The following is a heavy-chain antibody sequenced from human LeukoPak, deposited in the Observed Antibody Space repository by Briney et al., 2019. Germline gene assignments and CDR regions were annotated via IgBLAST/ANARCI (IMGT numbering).Heavy chain of an antibody. D-gene: IGHD4-17*01. V-gene: IGHV4-4*07. J-gene: IGHJ4*02. CDR1: GGSLSRYY. CDR2: IYPSGST. CDR3: ARGTVTTLGNFFDY. Sequence: PSETLSLTCTVSGGSLSRYYWSWIRQPAGEALEWMGRIYPSGSTNYSPSLKNRVTMSVDTSKDQFSLSLRSVTAADTAVYYCARGTVTTLGNFFDYWGQGALVTVSS.